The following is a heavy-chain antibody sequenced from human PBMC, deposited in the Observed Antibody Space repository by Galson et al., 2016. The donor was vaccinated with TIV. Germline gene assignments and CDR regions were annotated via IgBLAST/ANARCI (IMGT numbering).Heavy chain of an antibody. V-gene: IGHV3-13*01. CDR2: IGTIGDT. D-gene: IGHD2-21*02. J-gene: IGHJ2*01. Sequence: SLRLSCAASGFTFSSYDMHWVRQVTGKGLEWVSGIGTIGDTFYPGSVKGRFTVSRESAKNSLYLQMNNVRAGDTAVYYCARGTFCGGDCSRRWYLDLWGRGILVTVSS. CDR3: ARGTFCGGDCSRRWYLDL. CDR1: GFTFSSYD.